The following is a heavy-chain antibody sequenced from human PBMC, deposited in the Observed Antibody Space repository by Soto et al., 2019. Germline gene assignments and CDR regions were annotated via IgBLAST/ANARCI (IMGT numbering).Heavy chain of an antibody. D-gene: IGHD2-15*01. CDR3: AREEEALPTFYYYYYMDV. CDR2: IKQDGSEK. V-gene: IGHV3-7*01. Sequence: PGGSLRLSCAASGFTFSSYWMSWVRQAPGKGLEWVANIKQDGSEKYYVDSVKGRFTISRDNAKNSLYLQMNSLRAEDTAVYYCAREEEALPTFYYYYYMDVWGKGTTVTVSS. CDR1: GFTFSSYW. J-gene: IGHJ6*03.